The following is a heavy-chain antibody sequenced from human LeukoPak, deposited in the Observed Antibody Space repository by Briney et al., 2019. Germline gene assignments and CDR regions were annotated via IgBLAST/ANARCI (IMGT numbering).Heavy chain of an antibody. V-gene: IGHV4-59*13. CDR3: ARGAMTTTSTFDY. J-gene: IGHJ4*02. CDR1: GGSISSYY. CDR2: IYYSGST. Sequence: SETLSHTCTVPGGSISSYYWSWIRQPPGKGLEWIGYIYYSGSTNYNPSLKSRVTLSVDTSKNQFSLKLSSVTAADTAVYYCARGAMTTTSTFDYWGQGTLVTVSS. D-gene: IGHD5-24*01.